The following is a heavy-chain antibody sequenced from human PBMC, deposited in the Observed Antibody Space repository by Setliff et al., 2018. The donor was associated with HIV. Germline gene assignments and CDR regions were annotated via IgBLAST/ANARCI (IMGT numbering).Heavy chain of an antibody. V-gene: IGHV1-8*02. Sequence: ASVKVSCKASGYTFTNYDINWVRQASGQGLEWMGWMNPNSDITVYAQKFQGRVTMTGNPSIDTVYLELSSLTSEDTAVYYCARTHPGSSYFDYWGQGTLVTVSS. D-gene: IGHD3-10*01. CDR3: ARTHPGSSYFDY. J-gene: IGHJ4*02. CDR2: MNPNSDIT. CDR1: GYTFTNYD.